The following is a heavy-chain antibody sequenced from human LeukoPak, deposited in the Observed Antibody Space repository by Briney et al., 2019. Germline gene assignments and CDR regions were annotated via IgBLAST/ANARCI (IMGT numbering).Heavy chain of an antibody. V-gene: IGHV6-1*01. CDR3: ARKRSNGPLDY. CDR1: GDSVSSNSAA. J-gene: IGHJ4*02. CDR2: TYFRSKWYD. D-gene: IGHD3-16*01. Sequence: SQTLSLTCAISGDSVSSNSAAWKWMRQSPSIGLEWLGRTYFRSKWYDDYADSVKGRITVNPDTSKNQFSLHLNYVTPDDTAVYYCARKRSNGPLDYWGQGTLVTVSS.